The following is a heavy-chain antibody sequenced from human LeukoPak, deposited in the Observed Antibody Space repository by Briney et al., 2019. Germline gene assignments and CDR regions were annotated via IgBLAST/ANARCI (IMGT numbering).Heavy chain of an antibody. D-gene: IGHD3-16*02. CDR3: ARHETRLGELSIIDY. CDR2: IYPGDSDT. J-gene: IGHJ4*02. V-gene: IGHV5-51*01. Sequence: KRGESLKISCKGSGYSFTSYWIGWARQMPGKGLEWMGIIYPGDSDTRYSPSFQGQVTISADKSISTAYLQWSSLKASDTAMYYCARHETRLGELSIIDYWGQGTLVTVSS. CDR1: GYSFTSYW.